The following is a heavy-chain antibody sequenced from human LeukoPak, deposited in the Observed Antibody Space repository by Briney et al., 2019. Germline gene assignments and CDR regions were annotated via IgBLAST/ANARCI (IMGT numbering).Heavy chain of an antibody. V-gene: IGHV3-21*01. CDR3: ARAHDFWSGYGGNYMDV. J-gene: IGHJ6*03. CDR2: ITGFGSDI. CDR1: GFSFRSHS. Sequence: GGSLRLSCAAFGFSFRSHSMKWVRQAPGKGLEWVSSITGFGSDIYYADSVKGRFTISRDDGKNSLYLQMNSLGAEDSAVYYCARAHDFWSGYGGNYMDVWGKGTPVTVSS. D-gene: IGHD3-3*01.